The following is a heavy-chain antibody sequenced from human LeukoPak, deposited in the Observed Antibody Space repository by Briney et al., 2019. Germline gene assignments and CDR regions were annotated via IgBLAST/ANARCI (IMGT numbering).Heavy chain of an antibody. V-gene: IGHV4-61*02. CDR2: IYTSGST. Sequence: SETLSLTCTVSGGSISSGSYYWSWIRQPAGKGLEWIGRIYTSGSTNYNPSLKSRVTISVDTSKNQFSPKLSSVTAADTAVYYCARGKSGYSYGDRFDYWGQGTLVTVSS. CDR3: ARGKSGYSYGDRFDY. D-gene: IGHD5-18*01. CDR1: GGSISSGSYY. J-gene: IGHJ4*02.